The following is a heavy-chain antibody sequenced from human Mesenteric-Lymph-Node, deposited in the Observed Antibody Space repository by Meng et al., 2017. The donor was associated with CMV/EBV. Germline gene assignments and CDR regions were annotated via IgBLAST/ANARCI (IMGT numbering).Heavy chain of an antibody. D-gene: IGHD2-2*01. Sequence: GESLKISCAASGFTFSDYYMSWIRQAPGKGLEWVSYISSSGSTIYYADSVKGRFTISRDNAKNSLYLQINSLRAEDTAVYYCARDLHDIVVVIYGMDVWGQGTTVTVSS. J-gene: IGHJ6*02. CDR2: ISSSGSTI. V-gene: IGHV3-11*04. CDR1: GFTFSDYY. CDR3: ARDLHDIVVVIYGMDV.